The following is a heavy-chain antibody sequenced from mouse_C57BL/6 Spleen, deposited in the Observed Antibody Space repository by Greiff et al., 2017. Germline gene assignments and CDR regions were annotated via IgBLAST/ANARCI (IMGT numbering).Heavy chain of an antibody. CDR1: GFTFSSYA. CDR3: ARDELGLRDY. D-gene: IGHD4-1*01. V-gene: IGHV5-4*01. Sequence: EVQVVESGGGLVKPGGSLKLSCAASGFTFSSYAMSWVRQTPEKRLEWVATISDGGSYTYYPDNAKNNLYLQMSHLKAEDTAMYYCARDELGLRDYWGQGTSVTVSS. CDR2: ISDGGSYT. J-gene: IGHJ4*01.